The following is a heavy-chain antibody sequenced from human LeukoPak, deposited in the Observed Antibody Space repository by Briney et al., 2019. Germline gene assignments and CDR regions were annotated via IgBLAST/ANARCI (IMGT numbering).Heavy chain of an antibody. V-gene: IGHV1-2*02. CDR1: GYTFTGYY. Sequence: ASVKVSCKASGYTFTGYYMHWVRRAPGQGLEWMGWINPNSGGTNYAQKFQGRVTMTRDTSISTAYMELSRLRSDDTAVYYCARAGVTMVRGIRNYYYYYMDVWGKGTTVTVSS. CDR2: INPNSGGT. J-gene: IGHJ6*03. CDR3: ARAGVTMVRGIRNYYYYYMDV. D-gene: IGHD3-10*01.